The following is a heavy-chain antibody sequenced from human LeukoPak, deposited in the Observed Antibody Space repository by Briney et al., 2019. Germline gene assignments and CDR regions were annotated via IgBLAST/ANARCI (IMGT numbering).Heavy chain of an antibody. CDR2: ISGSSTST. CDR3: AKSASRYYFDY. V-gene: IGHV3-23*01. Sequence: GGSLRLSCAASGFTFSMFAMTWVRQAPGKGLEWVSIISGSSTSTYYADSVRGRFTISRDNSKNALYLQMNSLRAEDTAVYYCAKSASRYYFDYWGQGTLVSVSP. CDR1: GFTFSMFA. J-gene: IGHJ4*02.